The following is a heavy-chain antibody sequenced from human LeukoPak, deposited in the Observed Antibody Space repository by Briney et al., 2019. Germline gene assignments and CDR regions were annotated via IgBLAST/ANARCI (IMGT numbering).Heavy chain of an antibody. CDR1: GFTFSSYS. CDR2: ISSSSSYI. CDR3: ARDDSDYDILTGEG. Sequence: PGGSLRLSCAASGFTFSSYSMNWVRQAPGKGLEWVSSISSSSSYIYYADSVKGRFTISRDNTKNSLHLQMNSLRAEDTAVYYCARDDSDYDILTGEGWGQGTLVTVSS. J-gene: IGHJ4*02. D-gene: IGHD3-9*01. V-gene: IGHV3-21*01.